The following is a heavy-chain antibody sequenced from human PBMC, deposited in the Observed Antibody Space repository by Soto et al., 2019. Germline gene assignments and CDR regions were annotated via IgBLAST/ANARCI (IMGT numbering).Heavy chain of an antibody. CDR1: AFNFSPYR. CDR2: ISNTGAHV. J-gene: IGHJ6*02. D-gene: IGHD2-2*01. Sequence: GGSLRLSCAASAFNFSPYRMSWVRQVPGKGLEWVSSISNTGAHVHYADSVKGRFTISRDNGRKSLYLQMNSLGAEDAAVYYCARGSPSCSTISCFGTRGLDLWGQGTTVTVSS. V-gene: IGHV3-21*01. CDR3: ARGSPSCSTISCFGTRGLDL.